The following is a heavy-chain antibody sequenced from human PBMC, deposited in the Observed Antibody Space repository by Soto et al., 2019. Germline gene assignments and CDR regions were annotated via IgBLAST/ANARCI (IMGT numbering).Heavy chain of an antibody. V-gene: IGHV4-31*03. CDR1: GGSIRSGGYF. CDR2: IYSTGST. D-gene: IGHD2-8*01. J-gene: IGHJ4*02. Sequence: QVQLEASGPGLVKPSQTVSLTCSVSGGSIRSGGYFWTWIRQHPGKGLEYIGHIYSTGSTYYIPSLSRRLSMSLDTSKNQFSLNLTSVTAADSALSFCARLNRGLYQSFDSWGQGALVTVSS. CDR3: ARLNRGLYQSFDS.